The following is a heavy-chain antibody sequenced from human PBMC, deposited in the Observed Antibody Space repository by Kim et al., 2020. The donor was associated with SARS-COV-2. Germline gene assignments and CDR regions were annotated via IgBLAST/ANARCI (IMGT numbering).Heavy chain of an antibody. V-gene: IGHV3-15*01. CDR2: T. Sequence: TDYAAPVKGRFTISRDDSKNTLYLQMNSLKTEDTAVYYCTTGAWYSGSYRWGQGTLVTVSS. CDR3: TTGAWYSGSYR. D-gene: IGHD1-26*01. J-gene: IGHJ5*02.